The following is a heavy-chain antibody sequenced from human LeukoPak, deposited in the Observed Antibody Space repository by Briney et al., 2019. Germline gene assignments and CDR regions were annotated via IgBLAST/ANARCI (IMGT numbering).Heavy chain of an antibody. CDR2: IYYHESA. J-gene: IGHJ6*03. Sequence: SETLSLTCTVSGVSISSMSYYWGWFRQTPGKGLEWIGSIYYHESASYNPSLKGRVTVSLDTSKNQFSLDLYSVTAADTAVYYCATHARGFQVLWFMDVWGKGTTVTISS. CDR1: GVSISSMSYY. CDR3: ATHARGFQVLWFMDV. D-gene: IGHD3-10*01. V-gene: IGHV4-39*07.